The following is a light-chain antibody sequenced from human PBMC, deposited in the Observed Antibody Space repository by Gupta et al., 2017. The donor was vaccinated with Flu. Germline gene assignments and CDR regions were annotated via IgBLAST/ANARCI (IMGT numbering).Light chain of an antibody. J-gene: IGKJ4*01. Sequence: PSTLSAYVGDRVTITCRASQSLSSWLAWYQQKPGKAPNLLIYKASNLESGVPSRFSGNGSGTEFTLTISSLQPDDFATYYCQQYDSYSLTFGGGTKVEI. CDR3: QQYDSYSLT. V-gene: IGKV1-5*03. CDR1: QSLSSW. CDR2: KAS.